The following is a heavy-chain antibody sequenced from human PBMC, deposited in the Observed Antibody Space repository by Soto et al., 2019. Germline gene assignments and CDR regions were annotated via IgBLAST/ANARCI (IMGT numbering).Heavy chain of an antibody. CDR1: GGSISSGGYY. V-gene: IGHV4-31*03. Sequence: QVQLQESGPGLVKPSQTLSLTCTVSGGSISSGGYYWSWIRQHPGKGLEWIGYIYYSGSTYYNPSLKCRVTISVNTSKNQFSLKLSSVTAADTAVYYCGRGRTSSPTPGDYWGQGTLGTVSS. J-gene: IGHJ4*02. D-gene: IGHD2-2*01. CDR2: IYYSGST. CDR3: GRGRTSSPTPGDY.